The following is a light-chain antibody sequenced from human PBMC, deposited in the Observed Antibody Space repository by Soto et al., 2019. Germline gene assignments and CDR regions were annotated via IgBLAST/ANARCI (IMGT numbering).Light chain of an antibody. CDR1: QTISSL. Sequence: DIQMTQPPSTLSGSVGDRFTITCRASQTISSLLAWYQQKPGKAPKLLIYKASTLKSGVPSRFSGSGSGTEFNLTISSLQTDDFATYYCQHYNSYSEAFGQGTKVDIK. CDR2: KAS. V-gene: IGKV1-5*03. J-gene: IGKJ1*01. CDR3: QHYNSYSEA.